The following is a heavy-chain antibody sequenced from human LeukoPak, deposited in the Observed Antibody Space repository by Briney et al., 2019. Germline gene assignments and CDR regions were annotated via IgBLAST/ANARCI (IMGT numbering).Heavy chain of an antibody. CDR3: ARGRWSVATKWFDP. CDR2: IYPGESET. J-gene: IGHJ5*02. CDR1: GYTFTDYW. D-gene: IGHD4-23*01. Sequence: GESLKISCKASGYTFTDYWVAWVRPMPGKGLEWMGLIYPGESETRYNPSFQGHVTMSDDNSINTAYPQWSSLQASDAAIYYCARGRWSVATKWFDPWGQGTLVTVSA. V-gene: IGHV5-51*01.